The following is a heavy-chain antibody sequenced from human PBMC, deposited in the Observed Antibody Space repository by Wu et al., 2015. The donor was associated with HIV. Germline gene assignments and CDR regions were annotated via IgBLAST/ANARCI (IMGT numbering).Heavy chain of an antibody. V-gene: IGHV1-58*02. D-gene: IGHD1-26*01. CDR3: AADVDFYSGNVTGRPDQYYYVMDV. Sequence: QKQLVQSGPEVKKPGTSVKVSCEASGFTLSNSVMQWVRQARGQRLEWIGWIVVDNGNTHYAQTFKERVTFTRDMSTNTAYMELGSLRSEDTAVYYCAADVDFYSGNVTGRPDQYYYVMDVWGQGTNGHRLL. CDR1: GFTLSNSV. J-gene: IGHJ6*02. CDR2: IVVDNGNT.